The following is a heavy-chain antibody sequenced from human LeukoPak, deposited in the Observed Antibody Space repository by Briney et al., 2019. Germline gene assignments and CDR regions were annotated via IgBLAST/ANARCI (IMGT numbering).Heavy chain of an antibody. V-gene: IGHV4-59*01. Sequence: SETLSLTCTVSGGSISSYYWSWIRHPPGKGLEWIGYIYYSGSTNYNPSLKSRVTISVDTSKNQFSLKLSSVTAADTAVYYCARDSTYGGYVRWFDPWGQGTLVTASS. CDR2: IYYSGST. CDR3: ARDSTYGGYVRWFDP. J-gene: IGHJ5*02. CDR1: GGSISSYY. D-gene: IGHD5-12*01.